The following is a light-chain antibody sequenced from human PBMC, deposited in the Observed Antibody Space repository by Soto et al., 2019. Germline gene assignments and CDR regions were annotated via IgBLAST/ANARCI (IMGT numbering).Light chain of an antibody. V-gene: IGLV2-14*01. J-gene: IGLJ1*01. CDR3: SSFTSAYTFV. CDR2: EVS. Sequence: QSALTQPASVSGSPGQSITISCTGTSSDAGGYNYVSWYQQHPGKAPKLLLSEVSKRPSGVSDRFSGSKSGNTASLTISGLQTQDEADYYCSSFTSAYTFVFGTGTKV. CDR1: SSDAGGYNY.